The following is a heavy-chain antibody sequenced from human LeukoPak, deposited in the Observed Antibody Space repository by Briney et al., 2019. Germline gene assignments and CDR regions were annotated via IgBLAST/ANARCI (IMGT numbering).Heavy chain of an antibody. V-gene: IGHV3-23*01. CDR1: GFTFSSYE. CDR2: IRSNGGDT. J-gene: IGHJ5*02. CDR3: AKGGYTTWFDP. Sequence: PGGSLRLSCAGSGFTFSSYEMNWVRQAPGKGLEWVSNIRSNGGDTYYTDSVKGRFTISRDNSKNTLYLEMNSLRAGDTAVYYCAKGGYTTWFDPWGQGTLVTVSS. D-gene: IGHD2-15*01.